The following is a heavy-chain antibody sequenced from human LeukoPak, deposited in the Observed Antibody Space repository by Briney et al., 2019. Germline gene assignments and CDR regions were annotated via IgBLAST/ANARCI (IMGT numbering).Heavy chain of an antibody. CDR2: IYPGDSDT. V-gene: IGHV5-51*01. D-gene: IGHD2-2*01. CDR3: ARVGEGYCSSTSCHHRNWFDP. Sequence: PGESLKISCKGSGYSFTSYWIGWVRQMPGKGLEWMGIIYPGDSDTRYSPSFQGQVTISADKSISTAYLQWSSLKASDTAMYYCARVGEGYCSSTSCHHRNWFDPWGQGTLVTVSS. J-gene: IGHJ5*02. CDR1: GYSFTSYW.